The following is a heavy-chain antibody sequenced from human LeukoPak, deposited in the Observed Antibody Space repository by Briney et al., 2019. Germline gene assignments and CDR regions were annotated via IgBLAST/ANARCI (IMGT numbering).Heavy chain of an antibody. CDR3: ARDDHLTTVALYYYYYMDV. V-gene: IGHV4-61*02. CDR1: GVSISSGSYY. CDR2: IYTSGST. J-gene: IGHJ6*03. D-gene: IGHD4-23*01. Sequence: PSQTLSLTCTVSGVSISSGSYYWSWIRQPAGKGLEWIGRIYTSGSTNYNPSLKSRVTISVDTSKNQFSLKLSPVTAADTTVYYCARDDHLTTVALYYYYYMDVWGKGTTVTVSS.